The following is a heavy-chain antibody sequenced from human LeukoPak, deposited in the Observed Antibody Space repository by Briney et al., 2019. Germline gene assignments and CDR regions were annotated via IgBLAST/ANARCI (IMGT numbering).Heavy chain of an antibody. CDR1: GGSISSYY. J-gene: IGHJ4*02. CDR2: ISYSGNT. D-gene: IGHD6-13*01. V-gene: IGHV4-59*01. CDR3: ARGQYSGSWSYYFDY. Sequence: SETLSLTCTVSGGSISSYYWSWIRQPPGKGLEWIGNISYSGNTNYNPSLKSRVTISLDTSKNQFSLQLSSVTAADTAVYYCARGQYSGSWSYYFDYWGQGTLVTASS.